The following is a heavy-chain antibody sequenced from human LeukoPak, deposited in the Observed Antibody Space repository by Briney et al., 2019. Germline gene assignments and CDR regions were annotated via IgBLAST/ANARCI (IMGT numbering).Heavy chain of an antibody. Sequence: GGSLRLSCAAPGFTFNNYAMNWVRQAPGKGLEWVSYIRGGGSNTRYSDSVKGRFIISRDNSKNILYLQMNSLRAEDTAIYYCAKCSASYSNDAFDVWGRGTMVTASS. V-gene: IGHV3-23*01. J-gene: IGHJ3*01. D-gene: IGHD3-10*02. CDR3: AKCSASYSNDAFDV. CDR1: GFTFNNYA. CDR2: IRGGGSNT.